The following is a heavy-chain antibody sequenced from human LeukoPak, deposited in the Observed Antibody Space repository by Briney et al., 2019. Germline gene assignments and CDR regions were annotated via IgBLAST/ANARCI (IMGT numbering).Heavy chain of an antibody. V-gene: IGHV4-31*03. J-gene: IGHJ3*02. D-gene: IGHD3-10*01. CDR2: IQYSGST. CDR3: ARLAMVRGLDI. Sequence: PSQTLSLTCSVSGDSINSGGYYWNWIRQYPGKGLEWIGYIQYSGSTHYNMSLKSRVSISLDTSKTHFSLRVTSLTAADTAVYYCARLAMVRGLDIWGPGTMVIVSS. CDR1: GDSINSGGYY.